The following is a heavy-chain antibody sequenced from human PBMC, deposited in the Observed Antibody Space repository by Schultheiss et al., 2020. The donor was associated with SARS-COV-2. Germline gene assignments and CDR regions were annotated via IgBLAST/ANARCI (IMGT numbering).Heavy chain of an antibody. Sequence: GESLKISCAASGFTVSSNYMSWVRQAPGKGLEWVAVIWYDGSEKYYVESVKGRFTISRDNSKNTLYLQMNSLRAEDTAVYYCARDVDTAIVYYYYYYGMDVWGQGTTVTVSS. CDR3: ARDVDTAIVYYYYYYGMDV. J-gene: IGHJ6*02. CDR1: GFTVSSNY. V-gene: IGHV3-33*08. CDR2: IWYDGSEK. D-gene: IGHD5-18*01.